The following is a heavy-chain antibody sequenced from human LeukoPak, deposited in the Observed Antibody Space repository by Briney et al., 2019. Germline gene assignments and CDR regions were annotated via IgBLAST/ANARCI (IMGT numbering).Heavy chain of an antibody. CDR1: GFTLSNFW. V-gene: IGHV3-7*01. CDR3: ARGRGIAL. CDR2: IEDDGNKK. D-gene: IGHD6-13*01. J-gene: IGHJ4*02. Sequence: PGESLRLSCATSGFTLSNFWMNWVRQAPGKGLEWVANIEDDGNKKNYVDSVKGRFTISRDNVKNSIYLQMNSLRADDTAVYYCARGRGIALWGQGTLVIVSS.